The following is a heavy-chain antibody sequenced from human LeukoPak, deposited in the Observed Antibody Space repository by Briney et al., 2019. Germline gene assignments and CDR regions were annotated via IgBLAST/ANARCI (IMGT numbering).Heavy chain of an antibody. CDR2: ITDTGGDT. J-gene: IGHJ4*02. V-gene: IGHV3-23*01. D-gene: IGHD6-6*01. CDR3: AKGSSSSRPYYFDH. Sequence: GGSLRLSCAASGFTFNSYAMSWVRQAPGKGLEWVSAITDTGGDTYHADSVKGRFTISRDNSKNTLYLQMNSLRAEDTATYYCAKGSSSSRPYYFDHWAPGTLVAVSS. CDR1: GFTFNSYA.